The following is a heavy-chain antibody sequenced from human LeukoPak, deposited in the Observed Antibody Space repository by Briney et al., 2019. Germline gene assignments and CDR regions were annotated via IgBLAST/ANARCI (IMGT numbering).Heavy chain of an antibody. CDR2: TIPILGIA. CDR3: ASQFLLPFDY. D-gene: IGHD3-22*01. J-gene: IGHJ4*02. Sequence: SVKVSCKAPGDTFGSYAISWVRQAHGQGLEWMGRTIPILGIAKYAQKFQGRLTITADTSTSTAYMQLTDLRSDDTAVYYCASQFLLPFDYWGRGTLVTVSS. V-gene: IGHV1-69*04. CDR1: GDTFGSYA.